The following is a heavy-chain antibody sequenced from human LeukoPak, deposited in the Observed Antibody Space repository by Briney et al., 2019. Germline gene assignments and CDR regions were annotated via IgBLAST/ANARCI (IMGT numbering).Heavy chain of an antibody. V-gene: IGHV1-2*04. CDR2: INPYSGAS. Sequence: GASVKVSCKASGYDFSDLYFHWVRQAPGQGLEWMGWINPYSGASIYAQKFQGWVTMETSSSTVYMQLSRLRYDDTAVYYCATASVTRMRDPWGQGTLVTVSS. J-gene: IGHJ5*02. CDR1: GYDFSDLY. CDR3: ATASVTRMRDP.